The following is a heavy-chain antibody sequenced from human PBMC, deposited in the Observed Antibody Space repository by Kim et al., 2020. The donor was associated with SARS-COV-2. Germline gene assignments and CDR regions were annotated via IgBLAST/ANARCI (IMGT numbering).Heavy chain of an antibody. V-gene: IGHV4-31*03. CDR1: GGSISSGGYY. J-gene: IGHJ6*02. Sequence: SETLSLTCTVSGGSISSGGYYWSWIRQHPGKGLEWIGYIYYSGSTYYNPSLKSRVTISVDTSKNQFSLKLSSVTAADTAVYYCARAFGNYYYGMDVWGQGTTVTVSS. CDR2: IYYSGST. CDR3: ARAFGNYYYGMDV. D-gene: IGHD3-10*01.